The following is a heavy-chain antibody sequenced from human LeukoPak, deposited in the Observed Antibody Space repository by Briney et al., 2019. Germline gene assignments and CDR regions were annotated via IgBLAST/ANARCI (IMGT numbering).Heavy chain of an antibody. D-gene: IGHD6-13*01. J-gene: IGHJ5*02. Sequence: SVKVSCKASGGTFSSYAISWVRQAPGQGLEWMGGIIPIFGTANYAQKFQGRVTNTADKSTSTAYMELSSLRSEDTAVYYCARDEWSAAAGTSYNWFDPWGQGTLVTVSS. CDR2: IIPIFGTA. CDR1: GGTFSSYA. CDR3: ARDEWSAAAGTSYNWFDP. V-gene: IGHV1-69*06.